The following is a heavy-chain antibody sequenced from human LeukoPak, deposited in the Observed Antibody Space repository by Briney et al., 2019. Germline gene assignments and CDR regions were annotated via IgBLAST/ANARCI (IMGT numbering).Heavy chain of an antibody. V-gene: IGHV3-7*01. Sequence: EGSLRLSCAASGFIFSNFWMSWVRQAPGKGLEWVANINQDGSEKYYVDSVKGRFTISRDNAKNSLYLQVNSLRAEDTAVYFCARDRVVPASGWFDPWGQGTLLTVSS. CDR3: ARDRVVPASGWFDP. D-gene: IGHD2-2*01. J-gene: IGHJ5*02. CDR2: INQDGSEK. CDR1: GFIFSNFW.